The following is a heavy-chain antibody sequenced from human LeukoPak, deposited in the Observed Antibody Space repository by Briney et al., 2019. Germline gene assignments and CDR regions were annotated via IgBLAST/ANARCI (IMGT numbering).Heavy chain of an antibody. V-gene: IGHV1-18*01. CDR2: ISAYNGNT. D-gene: IGHD3-3*01. J-gene: IGHJ4*02. Sequence: GASVKVSCKASGYTFTSYGISWVRQASGQGLEWMGWISAYNGNTNYAQKLQGRVTMTTDTSTSTAYMELRSLRSDDTAVYYCARVRNDPRTIFGEVGFDYWGQGTLVTVSS. CDR3: ARVRNDPRTIFGEVGFDY. CDR1: GYTFTSYG.